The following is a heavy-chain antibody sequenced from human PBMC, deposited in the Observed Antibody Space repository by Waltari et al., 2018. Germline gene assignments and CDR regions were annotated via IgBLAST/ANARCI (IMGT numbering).Heavy chain of an antibody. V-gene: IGHV4-39*01. CDR1: GGTIRGTSYY. D-gene: IGHD2-15*01. J-gene: IGHJ4*02. CDR3: ARPGRVGGGSLMGLDY. CDR2: FSYTANT. Sequence: QLQLQESGPGLVKASETLSLTCSVYGGTIRGTSYYWGWIRQPPGKGLEWIGSFSYTANTYYNPSLKSRITISVYTSKNQLSLQVTAVTAADTAMYYCARPGRVGGGSLMGLDYWGQGTLVTVSS.